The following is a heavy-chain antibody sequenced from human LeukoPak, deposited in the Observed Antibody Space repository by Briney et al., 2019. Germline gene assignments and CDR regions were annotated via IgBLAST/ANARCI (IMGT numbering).Heavy chain of an antibody. CDR2: MNPDTGKI. J-gene: IGHJ5*02. D-gene: IGHD6-13*01. Sequence: ASVKVSCKASGYTFTSYDINWVRQATGQGLEWMGWMNPDTGKIVYAQKFQGRVTITRNTSISTAYMELSSLRSDDTAVYYCARDYPGSSSQNWFDPWGQGTLVTVSS. CDR3: ARDYPGSSSQNWFDP. CDR1: GYTFTSYD. V-gene: IGHV1-8*03.